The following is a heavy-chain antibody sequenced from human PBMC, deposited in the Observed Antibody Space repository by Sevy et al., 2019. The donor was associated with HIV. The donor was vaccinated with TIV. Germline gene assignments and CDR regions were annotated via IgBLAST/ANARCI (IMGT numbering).Heavy chain of an antibody. Sequence: GGSLRLSCAASGITLSDAFVIWVRQAPGKGLEWVGHINRRTDGGTTDYAAPVKGRFTVSRDDSKDMVFLHMDSLKTEDTGVYFYATMGQNPQDHYYIYAMDVWGQGTTVTVSS. CDR3: ATMGQNPQDHYYIYAMDV. D-gene: IGHD1-26*01. J-gene: IGHJ6*02. CDR1: GITLSDAF. CDR2: INRRTDGGTT. V-gene: IGHV3-15*01.